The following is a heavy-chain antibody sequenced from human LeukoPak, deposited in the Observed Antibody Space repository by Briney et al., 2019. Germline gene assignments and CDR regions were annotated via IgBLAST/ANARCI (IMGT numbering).Heavy chain of an antibody. CDR3: ARDAPGVAVAGGPDY. Sequence: GASVKVSCKASGYTFTSYGISWVRQAPGQGLEWMGWISVYNGNIHYAQKLPRRAPMTTDTFTRTAYMELRSLTSDDTAIYYCARDAPGVAVAGGPDYWGQGTLVSVSS. D-gene: IGHD6-19*01. J-gene: IGHJ4*02. CDR2: ISVYNGNI. CDR1: GYTFTSYG. V-gene: IGHV1-18*01.